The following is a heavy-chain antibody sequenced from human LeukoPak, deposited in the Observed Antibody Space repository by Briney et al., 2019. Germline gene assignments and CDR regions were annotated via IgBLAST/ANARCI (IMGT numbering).Heavy chain of an antibody. V-gene: IGHV3-74*01. CDR3: TTSVTLRYFDS. Sequence: PGGSLRLSWAASGFTFTSYWMSWVRQGPGKGLLWVSRINADGSTTTYADPVKGRFTISRDNAMNTVYLEMNSLRPEDTATYYCTTSVTLRYFDSWGQGALVTVSS. CDR1: GFTFTSYW. CDR2: INADGSTT. D-gene: IGHD2-21*02. J-gene: IGHJ4*02.